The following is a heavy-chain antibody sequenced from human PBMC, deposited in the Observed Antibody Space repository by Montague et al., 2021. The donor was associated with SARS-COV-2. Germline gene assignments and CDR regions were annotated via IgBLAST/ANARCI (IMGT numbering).Heavy chain of an antibody. J-gene: IGHJ6*02. Sequence: SLRLSYAASGFTFSSYAMHWVRQAPGKGLEWVAVISYDGSNKYYADSVKGLFTISRDNSKNTLYLQMNSLRAEDTAVYYCAGDLNYYDSSGYYYHPVDYYYGMDVWGQGTTVTVSS. D-gene: IGHD3-22*01. CDR3: AGDLNYYDSSGYYYHPVDYYYGMDV. CDR1: GFTFSSYA. V-gene: IGHV3-30-3*01. CDR2: ISYDGSNK.